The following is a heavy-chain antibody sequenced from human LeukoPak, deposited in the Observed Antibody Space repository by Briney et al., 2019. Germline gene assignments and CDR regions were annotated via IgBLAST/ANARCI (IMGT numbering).Heavy chain of an antibody. V-gene: IGHV4-39*07. CDR3: ARVTRITMVRGVIRDI. Sequence: SETLSLTCTVSSGSISSSSYYWGWIRQPPGKGLEWIGSIYYSGSTYYNPSLKSRVTISVDTSKNQFSLKLSSVTAADTAVYYCARVTRITMVRGVIRDIWGQGTMVTVSS. D-gene: IGHD3-10*01. CDR1: SGSISSSSYY. J-gene: IGHJ3*02. CDR2: IYYSGST.